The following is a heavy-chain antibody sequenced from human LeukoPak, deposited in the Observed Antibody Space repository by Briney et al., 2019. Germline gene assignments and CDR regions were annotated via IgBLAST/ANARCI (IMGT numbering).Heavy chain of an antibody. D-gene: IGHD3-22*01. CDR2: ISSSSSTI. CDR1: GFTFSSYS. J-gene: IGHJ6*02. CDR3: ARSLERYYDRSGYSV. Sequence: GGSLRLSCAASGFTFSSYSMNWVRQAPGKGLEWVSYISSSSSTIYYANSVKGRFTISRDNAKNSLYLQMNSLRAEDTAVYYCARSLERYYDRSGYSVWDQGTTVTVSS. V-gene: IGHV3-48*01.